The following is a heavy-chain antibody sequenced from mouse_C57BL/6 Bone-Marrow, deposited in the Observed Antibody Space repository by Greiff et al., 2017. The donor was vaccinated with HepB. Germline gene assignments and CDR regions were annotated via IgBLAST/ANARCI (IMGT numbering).Heavy chain of an antibody. V-gene: IGHV1-64*01. J-gene: IGHJ1*03. D-gene: IGHD1-1*01. CDR3: AREGDASGYYYGSSYWYFDV. CDR2: IHPNSGST. CDR1: GYTFTSYW. Sequence: QVQLKQPGAELVKPGASVKLSCKASGYTFTSYWMHWVKQRPGQGLEWIGMIHPNSGSTNYNEKFKSKATLTVDKSSSTAYMQLSSLTSEDSAVYYCAREGDASGYYYGSSYWYFDVWGTGTTVTVSS.